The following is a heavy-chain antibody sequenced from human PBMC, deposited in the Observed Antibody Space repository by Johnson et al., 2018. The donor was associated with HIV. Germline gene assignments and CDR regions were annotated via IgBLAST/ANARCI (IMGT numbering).Heavy chain of an antibody. V-gene: IGHV3-33*01. J-gene: IGHJ3*01. CDR3: TTGLYWNDAFDF. Sequence: QVQLVESGGGLVQPGRSLRLSCAASGFTFSGYAIHWVRQAPGKGLEWVAVIWYDGTNKYYADSVKGRFTIPRDGSKNTLYLQMNSLKTEDTAVYYCTTGLYWNDAFDFWGQGTVVTVSS. CDR2: IWYDGTNK. D-gene: IGHD1-1*01. CDR1: GFTFSGYA.